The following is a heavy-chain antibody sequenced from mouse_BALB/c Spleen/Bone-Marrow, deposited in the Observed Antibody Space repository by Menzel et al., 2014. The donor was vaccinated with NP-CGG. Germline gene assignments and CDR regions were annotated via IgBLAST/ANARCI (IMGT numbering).Heavy chain of an antibody. D-gene: IGHD2-12*01. CDR1: GYTFXSYW. V-gene: IGHV1-7*01. Sequence: QVQLQQSGAELAKPGASVKMSCKASGYTFXSYWMHWVKQRPGQGLEWIGYINPFTGYTEYNQNFKDRATLTADKSSRTGCLQLNNLTAEDSVVYYCARWNCYCVDYWGQGTTLTVSS. CDR3: ARWNCYCVDY. CDR2: INPFTGYT. J-gene: IGHJ2*01.